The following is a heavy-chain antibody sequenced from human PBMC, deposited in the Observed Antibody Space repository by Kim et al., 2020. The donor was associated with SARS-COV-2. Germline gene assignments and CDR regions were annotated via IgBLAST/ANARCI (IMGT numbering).Heavy chain of an antibody. J-gene: IGHJ6*02. D-gene: IGHD2-21*02. CDR3: ATKGYCGGDCFYGMDV. V-gene: IGHV1-3*01. Sequence: ASVKVSCKASGYTFTSYAMHWVRQAPGQRLEWMGWINAGNGNTKYSQKFQGRVTITRDTSASTAYMELSSLRSEDTAVYYCATKGYCGGDCFYGMDVWGQGTTVTVSS. CDR2: INAGNGNT. CDR1: GYTFTSYA.